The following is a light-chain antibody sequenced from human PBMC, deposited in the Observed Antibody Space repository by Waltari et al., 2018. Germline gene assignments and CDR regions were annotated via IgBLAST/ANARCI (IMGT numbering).Light chain of an antibody. V-gene: IGLV2-14*03. J-gene: IGLJ1*01. Sequence: QSALTQPAAVSESPGQSITISCTGTSSDVGAQNYVSWYQQHPGEAPKLMIYDVNKRPSGTSECFSGSKSGNAASLSITGGQAEDEADYYCSSYTSTNTYVFGSGTKVTVL. CDR1: SSDVGAQNY. CDR3: SSYTSTNTYV. CDR2: DVN.